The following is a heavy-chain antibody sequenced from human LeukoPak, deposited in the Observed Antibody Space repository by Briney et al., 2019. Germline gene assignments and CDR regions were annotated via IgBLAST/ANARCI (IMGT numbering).Heavy chain of an antibody. CDR3: ANIVVVPAVTGGDYYGMDV. J-gene: IGHJ6*02. V-gene: IGHV1-2*02. CDR1: GYTFTAYY. D-gene: IGHD2-2*01. Sequence: ASVKVSCTASGYTFTAYYMHWVRQAPGQGLEWMGWINPNSGGTNYAQKFQGRVTMTRDTSISTAYMELSRLRSDDTAVYYCANIVVVPAVTGGDYYGMDVWGQGTTVTVSS. CDR2: INPNSGGT.